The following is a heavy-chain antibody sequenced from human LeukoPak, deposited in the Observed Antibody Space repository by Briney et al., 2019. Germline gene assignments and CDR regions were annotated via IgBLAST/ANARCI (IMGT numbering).Heavy chain of an antibody. CDR2: RNPNSGNT. CDR1: GYTFTSYD. J-gene: IGHJ6*02. D-gene: IGHD1-20*01. V-gene: IGHV1-8*01. CDR3: ARLHIWNGGYYYGMDV. Sequence: ASVKVSCKASGYTFTSYDINWVRQATGQGLEWMGWRNPNSGNTGYAQKFQGRVTMTRNTSMSTAYMELSSLRSEDTAVYYCARLHIWNGGYYYGMDVWGQGTTVTVSS.